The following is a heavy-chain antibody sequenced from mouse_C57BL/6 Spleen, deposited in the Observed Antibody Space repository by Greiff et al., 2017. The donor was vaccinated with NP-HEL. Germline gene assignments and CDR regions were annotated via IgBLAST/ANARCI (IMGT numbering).Heavy chain of an antibody. CDR2: IDPSDSYT. D-gene: IGHD2-2*01. CDR1: GYTFTSYW. V-gene: IGHV1-50*01. J-gene: IGHJ2*01. Sequence: QVQLQQPGAELVKPGASVKLSCKASGYTFTSYWMQWVKQRPGQGLEWIGEIDPSDSYTNYNQKFKGKATLTVDTSSSTAYMQLSSLTSEDSAVYYCARVWLRQFDYWGQGTTLTVSS. CDR3: ARVWLRQFDY.